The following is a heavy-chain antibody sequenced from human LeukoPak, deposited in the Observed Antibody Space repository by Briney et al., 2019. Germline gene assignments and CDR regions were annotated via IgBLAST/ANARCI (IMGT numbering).Heavy chain of an antibody. V-gene: IGHV3-7*03. J-gene: IGHJ3*02. CDR3: AKDLGGTSGVGVFDI. D-gene: IGHD2-8*01. CDR1: GFTFSRSW. Sequence: PGGSLRLSCAASGFTFSRSWMSWVRQAPGKGLEWVANIKQDGSEKYYVDSVKDRFTISRDNAKNSLYLQMNSLRVEDTAVYYCAKDLGGTSGVGVFDIWGQGTMVTVSS. CDR2: IKQDGSEK.